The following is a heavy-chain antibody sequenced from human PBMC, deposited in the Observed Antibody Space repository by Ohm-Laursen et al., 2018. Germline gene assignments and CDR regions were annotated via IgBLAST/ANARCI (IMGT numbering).Heavy chain of an antibody. D-gene: IGHD6-13*01. CDR3: ARDYLMLQQLVSYPRSDYYYGMDV. V-gene: IGHV4-34*01. CDR2: INHSGST. J-gene: IGHJ6*02. Sequence: SETLSLTCAVYGGSFSGYYWSWIRQPPGKGLEWIGEINHSGSTNYNPSLKSRVTISVDTSKNQFSLKLSSVTAADTAVYYCARDYLMLQQLVSYPRSDYYYGMDVWGQGTTVTVSS. CDR1: GGSFSGYY.